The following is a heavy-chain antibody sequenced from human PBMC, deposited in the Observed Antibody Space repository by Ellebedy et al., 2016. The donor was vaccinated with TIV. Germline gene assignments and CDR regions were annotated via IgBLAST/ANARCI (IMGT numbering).Heavy chain of an antibody. V-gene: IGHV5-10-1*01. CDR1: GYSFTSYW. CDR2: IDPSDSYT. CDR3: ANGRWLPQPDAYYYGMDV. Sequence: KVSCXGSGYSFTSYWISWVRQMPGKGLEWMGRIDPSDSYTNYSPSFQGHVTISADKSISTAYLQWSSLKASDTAMYYCANGRWLPQPDAYYYGMDVWGQGTTVTVSS. J-gene: IGHJ6*02. D-gene: IGHD5-24*01.